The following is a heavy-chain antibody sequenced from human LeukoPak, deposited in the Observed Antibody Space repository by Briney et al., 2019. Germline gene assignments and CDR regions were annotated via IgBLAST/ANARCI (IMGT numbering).Heavy chain of an antibody. CDR3: ARGQLGDAYNFEY. V-gene: IGHV3-73*01. Sequence: GGSLRLSCAASGFTFSGSAMHWVRQASGKGLEWVGRIRSKANSYATAYAASVKGRFTISRDDSKNTAYLQMNSLKTEDTAVYYCARGQLGDAYNFEYWGQGTVVTVSS. J-gene: IGHJ4*02. D-gene: IGHD5-24*01. CDR2: IRSKANSYAT. CDR1: GFTFSGSA.